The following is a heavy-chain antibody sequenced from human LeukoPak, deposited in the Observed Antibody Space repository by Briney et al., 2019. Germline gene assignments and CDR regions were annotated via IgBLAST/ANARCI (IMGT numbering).Heavy chain of an antibody. Sequence: SQTLSLTCAISEDSVSNTGAAWNWIRQSPSRGLEWLGRTYYRSKWYNDYAVSVTSRITVNPDTSKNQFSLQLNSVTPDDTAVYYCARATARSPDYWGQGTLVTVSS. D-gene: IGHD1-14*01. CDR2: TYYRSKWYN. CDR3: ARATARSPDY. V-gene: IGHV6-1*01. CDR1: EDSVSNTGAA. J-gene: IGHJ4*02.